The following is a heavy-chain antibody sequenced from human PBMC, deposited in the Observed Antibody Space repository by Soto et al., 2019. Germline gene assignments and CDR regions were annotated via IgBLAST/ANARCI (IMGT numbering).Heavy chain of an antibody. V-gene: IGHV3-66*01. Sequence: GGSLRLSCAASGFTASSNYMSWVRQAPGKGLEWVSVIYSGGSTYYADSVKGRFTISRDNSKNTLYLQVNSLRAEDTAVYYCARRGSYFAAGSSDDAFDIWGQGTMVTVSS. CDR2: IYSGGST. CDR1: GFTASSNY. J-gene: IGHJ3*02. D-gene: IGHD1-26*01. CDR3: ARRGSYFAAGSSDDAFDI.